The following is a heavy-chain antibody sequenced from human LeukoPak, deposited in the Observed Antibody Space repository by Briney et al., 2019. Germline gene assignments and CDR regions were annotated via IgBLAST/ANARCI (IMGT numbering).Heavy chain of an antibody. CDR1: GFTFSSYE. J-gene: IGHJ4*02. CDR2: ISSSGSTI. D-gene: IGHD5-18*01. V-gene: IGHV3-48*03. CDR3: ARDVDTAIPPGLYY. Sequence: GGSLRLSCAASGFTFSSYEMNWVRQAPGKGLEWVSYISSSGSTIYYADSVKGRFTISRDNAKNSLYLQMNSLRAEDTAVYYCARDVDTAIPPGLYYWGQGTLVTVSS.